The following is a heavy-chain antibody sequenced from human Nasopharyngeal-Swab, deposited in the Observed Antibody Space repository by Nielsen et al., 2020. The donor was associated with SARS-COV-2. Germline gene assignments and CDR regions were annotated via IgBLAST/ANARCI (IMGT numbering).Heavy chain of an antibody. CDR1: GFTFSSCA. Sequence: GGSLRLSCAASGFTFSSCAMHWVRQAPGKGLEWVAVISYDGSNKYYADSVKGRFTISRDNSKNTLYLQMNSLRAEDTAVYYCAKDREATYYYGSGSFDYWGQGTLVTVSS. CDR2: ISYDGSNK. V-gene: IGHV3-30-3*01. D-gene: IGHD3-10*01. J-gene: IGHJ4*02. CDR3: AKDREATYYYGSGSFDY.